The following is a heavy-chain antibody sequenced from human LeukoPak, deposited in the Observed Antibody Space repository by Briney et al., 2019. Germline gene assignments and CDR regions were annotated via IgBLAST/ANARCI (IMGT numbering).Heavy chain of an antibody. Sequence: PGRSLRLSSAASGFTSSAYSIRWVRPTPDKGPEWVAVISYDGTNKYYADYVKGRFTISRDNSKNTLYLQINSLRAEDTAVYYCAKDFSAGDYGPPYDAFDIWGQGTMVTVSS. V-gene: IGHV3-30*18. D-gene: IGHD4/OR15-4a*01. CDR3: AKDFSAGDYGPPYDAFDI. CDR1: GFTSSAYS. CDR2: ISYDGTNK. J-gene: IGHJ3*02.